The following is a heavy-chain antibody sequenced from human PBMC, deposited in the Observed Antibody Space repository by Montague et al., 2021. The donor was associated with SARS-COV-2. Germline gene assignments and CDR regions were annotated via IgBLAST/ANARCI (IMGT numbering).Heavy chain of an antibody. Sequence: SLRLSCAASGFTFSSYWMSWVRQAPGKGLEWVAHIKQDGSEKYYVDSVKGRFTISRDNAKSSLYLQMNSLRAEDTAVYYCARDSFVVVPAASNYYYYYGMDVWGQGTTVTVSS. V-gene: IGHV3-7*01. D-gene: IGHD2-2*01. CDR3: ARDSFVVVPAASNYYYYYGMDV. CDR2: IKQDGSEK. CDR1: GFTFSSYW. J-gene: IGHJ6*02.